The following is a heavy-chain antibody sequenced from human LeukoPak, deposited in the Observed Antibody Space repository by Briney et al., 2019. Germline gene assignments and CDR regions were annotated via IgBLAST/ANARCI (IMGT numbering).Heavy chain of an antibody. CDR3: ARGGTAVVTPYAFDI. Sequence: SETLSLTCTVSGGSISTYYWSWIRQPPGKGLEWIGYIYYSESTNYNPSVKSRVTMSVDTSKKQFSLNLSSLTAADTAVYYCARGGTAVVTPYAFDIWGQGTMVTVSS. CDR2: IYYSEST. V-gene: IGHV4-59*01. CDR1: GGSISTYY. J-gene: IGHJ3*02. D-gene: IGHD4-23*01.